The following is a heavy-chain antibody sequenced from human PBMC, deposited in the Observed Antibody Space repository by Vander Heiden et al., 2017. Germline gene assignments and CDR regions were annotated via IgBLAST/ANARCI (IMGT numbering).Heavy chain of an antibody. CDR2: INHSGST. D-gene: IGHD3-22*01. CDR1: GGSSGGYD. V-gene: IGHV4-34*01. Sequence: QVLLQQWGAGLLKPSETLSLTCAVHGGSSGGYDWRWSRQPTGRGLEWIGEINHSGSTNYNPTLKSRVTISGDTSKNQFSQKLSSVTAADTAVYYCARGGYYDSSGYYFDYWGQGTLVTVS. J-gene: IGHJ4*02. CDR3: ARGGYYDSSGYYFDY.